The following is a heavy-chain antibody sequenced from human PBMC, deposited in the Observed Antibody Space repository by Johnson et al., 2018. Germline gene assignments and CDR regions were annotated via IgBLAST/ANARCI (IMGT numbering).Heavy chain of an antibody. Sequence: QVQLQESGPGLVKPSETXSLTCTVSGGSISSSSYYWGWIRQPPGTGLEWIRIIYYSGSTSYNPSLTRRVTISVDTSKNQFSLKLSSVTAADTAGYSCARGLERRERLYYYDYMDVWGKGTTVTVS. J-gene: IGHJ6*03. V-gene: IGHV4-39*07. CDR3: ARGLERRERLYYYDYMDV. D-gene: IGHD1-1*01. CDR2: IYYSGST. CDR1: GGSISSSSYY.